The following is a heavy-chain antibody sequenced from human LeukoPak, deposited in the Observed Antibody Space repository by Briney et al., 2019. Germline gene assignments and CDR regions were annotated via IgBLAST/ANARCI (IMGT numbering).Heavy chain of an antibody. CDR2: ISSSSSYI. D-gene: IGHD6-19*01. V-gene: IGHV3-21*01. CDR1: GFTFSSYS. J-gene: IGHJ4*02. Sequence: PGGSLRLSCAASGFTFSSYSMNWVRQAPGKGLEWVSSISSSSSYIYYADSVKGRFTISRDNAKNSLYLQMNSLRAEDAAVYCCARERLAAYSSGWPDYFDYWGQGTLVTVSS. CDR3: ARERLAAYSSGWPDYFDY.